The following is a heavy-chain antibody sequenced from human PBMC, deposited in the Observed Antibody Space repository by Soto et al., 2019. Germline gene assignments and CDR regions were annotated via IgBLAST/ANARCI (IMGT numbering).Heavy chain of an antibody. CDR2: ISGSGGST. V-gene: IGHV3-23*01. Sequence: GGSLRLSCAASGFTFSSYAMSWVRQAPGKGLEWVSAISGSGGSTYYADSVKGRFTISRDNSKNTLYLQMNSLRAEDTAVYYCAKGRLRSTKPPYYYDGSGYYGSHYWGQGTLVTVS. J-gene: IGHJ4*02. CDR1: GFTFSSYA. D-gene: IGHD3-22*01. CDR3: AKGRLRSTKPPYYYDGSGYYGSHY.